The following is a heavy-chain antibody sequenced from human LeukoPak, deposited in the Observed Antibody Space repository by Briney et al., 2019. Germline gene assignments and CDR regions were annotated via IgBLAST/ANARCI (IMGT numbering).Heavy chain of an antibody. CDR1: GFTFSDHY. V-gene: IGHV3-11*05. J-gene: IGHJ6*02. D-gene: IGHD3-10*01. Sequence: PGGSLRLSCAASGFTFSDHYMSWIRQAPGKGLEWVSYISSSSRYTNYADSVKGRFTISRDNAKNSLYLQMNSLRAEDTAVYSCARDADNGSGSPIWRPPGYGMDVWGQGTTVTVSS. CDR3: ARDADNGSGSPIWRPPGYGMDV. CDR2: ISSSSRYT.